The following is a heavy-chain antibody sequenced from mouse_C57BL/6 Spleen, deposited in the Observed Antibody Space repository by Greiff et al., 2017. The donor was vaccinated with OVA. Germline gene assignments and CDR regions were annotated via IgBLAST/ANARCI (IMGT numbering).Heavy chain of an antibody. V-gene: IGHV1-69*01. D-gene: IGHD1-1*01. CDR2: IDPSDSYT. J-gene: IGHJ4*01. Sequence: QVQLQQPGAELVMPGASVKLSCKASGYTFTSYWMHWVTQRPGQGLEWIGEIDPSDSYTNYNQKFKGKSTLTVDKSSSTAYMQLSSLTSEDSAVYYCARSDTTVVAGNAMDYWGQGTSVTVSS. CDR3: ARSDTTVVAGNAMDY. CDR1: GYTFTSYW.